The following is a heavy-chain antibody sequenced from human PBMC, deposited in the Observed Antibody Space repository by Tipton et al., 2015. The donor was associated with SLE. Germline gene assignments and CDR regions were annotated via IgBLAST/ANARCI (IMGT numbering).Heavy chain of an antibody. V-gene: IGHV4-34*01. CDR2: TNPSGNT. D-gene: IGHD3-10*01. CDR1: GDTISDHY. Sequence: TLSLTCTVSGDTISDHYWSWIRQPPGKGLEWIGQTNPSGNTNYNPSLKSRVTISVDTSNNQLSLKLTSVTAADTAVYYCARGAKERITLVRVRPYYFDYWGQGSLVTVSS. CDR3: ARGAKERITLVRVRPYYFDY. J-gene: IGHJ4*01.